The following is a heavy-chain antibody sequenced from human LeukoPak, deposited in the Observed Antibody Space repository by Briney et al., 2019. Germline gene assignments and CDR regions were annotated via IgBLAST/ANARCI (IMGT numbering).Heavy chain of an antibody. CDR1: GGSISYYY. D-gene: IGHD5-24*01. V-gene: IGHV4-59*01. Sequence: SETLSLTCIVSGGSISYYYWSWIRQPPGKGLGWIGYIDYSGSTNYNPSLKSRVTISVDTSKNQFSLKMSSVTAADTAVYYCARARDGHINNWFDPWGQGTLVTVSS. CDR2: IDYSGST. J-gene: IGHJ5*02. CDR3: ARARDGHINNWFDP.